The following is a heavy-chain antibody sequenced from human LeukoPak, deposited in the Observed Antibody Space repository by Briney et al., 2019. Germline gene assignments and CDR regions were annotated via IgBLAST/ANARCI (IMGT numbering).Heavy chain of an antibody. CDR1: GLTFYNYA. D-gene: IGHD2-15*01. CDR2: IGGSGRST. V-gene: IGHV3-23*01. CDR3: ASGGTGGDSFDI. J-gene: IGHJ3*02. Sequence: GGSLRLSCAATGLTFYNYAMSWVRQAPGKGLEWVSAIGGSGRSTYYADSVKGRFTISRDNSKNTLYLQMNSLRAEDTAVYYCASGGTGGDSFDIWGQGTMVTVSS.